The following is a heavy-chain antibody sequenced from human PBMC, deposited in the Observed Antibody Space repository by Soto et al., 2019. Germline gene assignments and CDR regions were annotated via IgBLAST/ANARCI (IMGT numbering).Heavy chain of an antibody. J-gene: IGHJ5*02. CDR2: IRSKANSYAT. CDR3: ISRPGDSSHH. CDR1: GFTFSGSA. D-gene: IGHD6-13*01. V-gene: IGHV3-73*01. Sequence: EVQLVDSGGGLVPPGGSLKLSCAASGFTFSGSAMHWVRQASGKGLEWVGRIRSKANSYATAYAASVKGRFTISRDDSKNTAYLQMNSLKTEDTAVYYWISRPGDSSHHWGQGTMVTVSS.